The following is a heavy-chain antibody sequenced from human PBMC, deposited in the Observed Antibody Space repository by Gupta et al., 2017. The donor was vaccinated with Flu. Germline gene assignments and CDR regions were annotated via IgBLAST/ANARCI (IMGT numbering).Heavy chain of an antibody. CDR2: ISSDGSRT. Sequence: FTNDGMQWVRQAPGEGLVWVSDISSDGSRTNYADSVKGRFTISRDNGKNTLYLEMNGLRAEDTAVYYCARDDRDSHTIDYWGQGALVTVSS. V-gene: IGHV3-74*01. J-gene: IGHJ4*02. CDR1: FTNDG. CDR3: ARDDRDSHTIDY.